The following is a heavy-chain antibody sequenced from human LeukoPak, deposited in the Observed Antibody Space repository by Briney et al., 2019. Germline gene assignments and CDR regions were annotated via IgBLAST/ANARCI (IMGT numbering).Heavy chain of an antibody. J-gene: IGHJ4*02. CDR2: ISSSGSNK. V-gene: IGHV3-48*03. D-gene: IGHD4-17*01. CDR1: GFTFSSYE. CDR3: ARFDYADYLAFDY. Sequence: PGGSLRLSCAASGFTFSSYEMNWVRQAPGKGLEWISYISSSGSNKYYTDSVKGRFTISRDNAKNSLYLQMNSLRAEDTAVYYCARFDYADYLAFDYWGQGTLVTVSS.